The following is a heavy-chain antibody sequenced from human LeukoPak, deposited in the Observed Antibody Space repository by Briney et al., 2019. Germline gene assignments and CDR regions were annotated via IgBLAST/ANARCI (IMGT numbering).Heavy chain of an antibody. D-gene: IGHD6-13*01. V-gene: IGHV4-61*02. Sequence: SETLSLTCTVSGGLISSGSYYWSWIRQPAGKGLEWIGRIYSSGSTNYNPALRSRLTISVDTSKNQFSLKLSSVTAADTAVYYCAGGSSWLFDYWGQGTLVNVSS. CDR1: GGLISSGSYY. J-gene: IGHJ4*02. CDR2: IYSSGST. CDR3: AGGSSWLFDY.